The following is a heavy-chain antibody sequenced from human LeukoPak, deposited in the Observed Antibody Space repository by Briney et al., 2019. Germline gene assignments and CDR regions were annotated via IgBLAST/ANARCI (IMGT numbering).Heavy chain of an antibody. CDR3: ARMGAIAGASANPDY. D-gene: IGHD4/OR15-4a*01. V-gene: IGHV4-61*02. CDR2: IYTSGST. Sequence: SETLSLTCTVSGGSISSDSYYWSWIRQPAGKGLEWIGRIYTSGSTDYNPSLKSRITISVDTSKNQFSLKLSSVTAADTAVYYCARMGAIAGASANPDYWGQGTLVTVSS. CDR1: GGSISSDSYY. J-gene: IGHJ4*02.